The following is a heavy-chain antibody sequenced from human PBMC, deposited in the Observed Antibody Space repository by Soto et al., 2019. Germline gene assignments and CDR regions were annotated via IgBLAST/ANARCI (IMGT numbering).Heavy chain of an antibody. Sequence: ASVKVSCKASGGTFSGYAISWVRQAPGQGLEWMGGIIPIFGTANYAQKFQGRVTITADKSTSTAYMELSSLRSEDTAVYYCARVKYYYDSSGYYLTDYWGQGTQVTVSS. J-gene: IGHJ4*02. CDR1: GGTFSGYA. CDR2: IIPIFGTA. V-gene: IGHV1-69*06. CDR3: ARVKYYYDSSGYYLTDY. D-gene: IGHD3-22*01.